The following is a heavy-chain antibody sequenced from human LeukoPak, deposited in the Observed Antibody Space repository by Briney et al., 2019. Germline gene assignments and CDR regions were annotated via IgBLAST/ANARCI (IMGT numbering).Heavy chain of an antibody. CDR2: INHSGST. Sequence: SETLSLTCAVNGGSFSGYYWSWIRQPPGKGLEWIGEINHSGSTNYNPSLKSRVTISVDTSKNQFSLKLSSVTAADTAVYYCARGVGLYYDFWSGYYAFDYWGQGTLVTVSS. V-gene: IGHV4-34*01. D-gene: IGHD3-3*01. J-gene: IGHJ4*02. CDR1: GGSFSGYY. CDR3: ARGVGLYYDFWSGYYAFDY.